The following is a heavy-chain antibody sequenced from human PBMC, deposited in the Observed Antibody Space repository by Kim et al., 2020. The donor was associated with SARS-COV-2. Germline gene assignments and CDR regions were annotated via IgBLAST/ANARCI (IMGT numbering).Heavy chain of an antibody. CDR1: GGSISSYY. Sequence: SDTLSLTCTVSGGSISSYYWSWIRQPPGKGLEWIGYIYYSGSTNYNPSLKSRVTISVDTSKNQFSLKLSSVTAADTAVYYCARQSCSSTSCYSFEYWGQG. V-gene: IGHV4-59*08. D-gene: IGHD2-2*02. CDR3: ARQSCSSTSCYSFEY. J-gene: IGHJ4*02. CDR2: IYYSGST.